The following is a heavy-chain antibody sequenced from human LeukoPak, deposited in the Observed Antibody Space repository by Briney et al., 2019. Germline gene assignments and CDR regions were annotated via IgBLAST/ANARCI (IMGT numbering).Heavy chain of an antibody. CDR3: ATSVVVPAAPFDY. CDR2: ISSSGST. D-gene: IGHD2-2*01. J-gene: IGHJ4*02. V-gene: IGHV4-61*02. CDR1: GDSISSGDYY. Sequence: SETLSLTCTVSGDSISSGDYYWSWIRQPAGKGLEWIGRISSSGSTNYNPSLKSRVTISVDTSKNQFSLKVNSVTAADTAFYYCATSVVVPAAPFDYWGQGTLVTVSS.